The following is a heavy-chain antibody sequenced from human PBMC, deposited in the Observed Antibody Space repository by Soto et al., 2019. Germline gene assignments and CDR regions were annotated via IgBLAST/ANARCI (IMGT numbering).Heavy chain of an antibody. CDR3: ARDGIAVAGTRSGMDV. CDR2: TYYRSKWYN. Sequence: SPTLSLTCAISGDSVSSNSAAWNWIRQSPSRGLEWLGRTYYRSKWYNDYAGSVKSRITINPDTSKNQFSLQLNSVTPEDTAVYYCARDGIAVAGTRSGMDVWGQGTTVTVSS. D-gene: IGHD6-19*01. CDR1: GDSVSSNSAA. J-gene: IGHJ6*02. V-gene: IGHV6-1*01.